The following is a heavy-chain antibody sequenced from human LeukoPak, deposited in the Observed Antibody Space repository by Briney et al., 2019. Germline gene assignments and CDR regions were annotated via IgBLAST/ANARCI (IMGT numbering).Heavy chain of an antibody. CDR1: GGSISSGGYY. J-gene: IGHJ3*02. Sequence: PSQTLSLTCTVSGGSISSGGYYWSWIRQHPGKGLEWIGYIYYSGSTYYDPSLKSRVTISVDTSKNQFSLKLSSVTAADTAVYYCARDSPVDAFDIWGQGTMVTVSS. CDR2: IYYSGST. CDR3: ARDSPVDAFDI. V-gene: IGHV4-31*03.